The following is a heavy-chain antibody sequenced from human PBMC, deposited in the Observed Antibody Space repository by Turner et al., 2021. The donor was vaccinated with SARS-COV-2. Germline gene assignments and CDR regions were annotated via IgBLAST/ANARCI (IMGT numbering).Heavy chain of an antibody. J-gene: IGHJ1*01. CDR3: ARPYSSGWYINFIF. CDR2: KKEDGSEK. CDR1: GFTFNNYW. V-gene: IGHV3-7*01. Sequence: EVQLEASGGGVVQPGGSLRLSCAASGFTFNNYWMTWVRQAPGKGLEWVANKKEDGSEKYYVDSVKGRFTISRDNAKNSMYLQMNTLRAEDTAVYYCARPYSSGWYINFIFWGQGTLVTVSS. D-gene: IGHD6-19*01.